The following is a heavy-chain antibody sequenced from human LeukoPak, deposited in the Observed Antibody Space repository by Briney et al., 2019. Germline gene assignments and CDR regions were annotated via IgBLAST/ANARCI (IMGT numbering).Heavy chain of an antibody. CDR2: ISYDGSNK. D-gene: IGHD5-24*01. J-gene: IGHJ6*02. CDR1: GFTFSSYG. V-gene: IGHV3-30*18. CDR3: AKNLGDGYNLDYYYGVDV. Sequence: PGRSLRLSCAASGFTFSSYGMHWVRQAPGKGLEWVAVISYDGSNKYYADSVKGRFTISRDNSKNTLYLQMNSLRAEDTAVYYCAKNLGDGYNLDYYYGVDVWGQGTTVTVSS.